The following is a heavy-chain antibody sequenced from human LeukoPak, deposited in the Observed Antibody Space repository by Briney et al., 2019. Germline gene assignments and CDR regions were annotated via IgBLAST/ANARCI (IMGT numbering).Heavy chain of an antibody. Sequence: SETLSLTCTVSGGSIRNYYWSWIRQPPGKGLEWIGYIYYSGSTNYDPSLKSRVTISVDTSKNQFSLKLSSVTAADTAVYYCARDRSDSSSWYDFDYWGQGTLVTVSS. CDR1: GGSIRNYY. CDR3: ARDRSDSSSWYDFDY. V-gene: IGHV4-59*12. D-gene: IGHD6-13*01. J-gene: IGHJ4*02. CDR2: IYYSGST.